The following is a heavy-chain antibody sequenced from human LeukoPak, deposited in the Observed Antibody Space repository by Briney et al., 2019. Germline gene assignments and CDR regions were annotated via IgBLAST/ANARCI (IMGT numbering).Heavy chain of an antibody. Sequence: GASVKVSCKASGYTFTGYYIHWVRQAPGQGLEWMGRINPDSGGTDYPQNFQGRVTMTRDTSISTAYMELSRLRSDDTAVYYCARGLDDFWSGYYSPSNYYYYMDVWGKGTTVTVSS. V-gene: IGHV1-2*06. J-gene: IGHJ6*03. D-gene: IGHD3-3*01. CDR2: INPDSGGT. CDR1: GYTFTGYY. CDR3: ARGLDDFWSGYYSPSNYYYYMDV.